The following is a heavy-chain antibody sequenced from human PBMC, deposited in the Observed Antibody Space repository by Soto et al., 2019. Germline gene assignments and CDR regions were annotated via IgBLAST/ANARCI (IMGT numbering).Heavy chain of an antibody. CDR3: AKSPAVWFGELFRRPLDY. CDR1: GFTFSSYA. D-gene: IGHD3-10*01. V-gene: IGHV3-23*01. Sequence: GGSLRLSCAASGFTFSSYAMSWVRQAPGKGLEWVSAISGSGGSTYYADSVKGRFTISRDNSKNTLYLQMNSLRAEDTAVYYCAKSPAVWFGELFRRPLDYWGQGTLVTVSS. J-gene: IGHJ4*02. CDR2: ISGSGGST.